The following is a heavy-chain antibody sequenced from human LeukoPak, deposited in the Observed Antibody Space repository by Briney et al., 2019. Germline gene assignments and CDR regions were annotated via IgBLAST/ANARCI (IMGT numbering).Heavy chain of an antibody. CDR1: GFTFSNYA. CDR2: IRSDGSNK. J-gene: IGHJ4*02. D-gene: IGHD6-6*01. CDR3: ARGGAARPDY. V-gene: IGHV3-48*01. Sequence: PGGSLRLSCAASGFTFSNYAMNWVRQAPGKGLEWVSYIRSDGSNKNYADSVKGRFTISRDNSKNSLYLQMNSLRVEDTAVYYCARGGAARPDYWGQGTLVTVSS.